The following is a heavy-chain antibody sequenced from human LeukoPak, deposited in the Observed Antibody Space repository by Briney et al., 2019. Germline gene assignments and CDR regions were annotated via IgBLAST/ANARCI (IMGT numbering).Heavy chain of an antibody. Sequence: PGRSLTLAWAASAFTVSIHYMNSARQAPGKGRQWVSVIYSGGSKYYADSVKSRFTISRNSYNNTLYLQMNSLRAEDTAVYYCARVLAPYYDGWGTDYWGQGTLVTVSS. CDR2: IYSGGSK. CDR3: ARVLAPYYDGWGTDY. D-gene: IGHD3-22*01. V-gene: IGHV3-53*04. J-gene: IGHJ4*02. CDR1: AFTVSIHY.